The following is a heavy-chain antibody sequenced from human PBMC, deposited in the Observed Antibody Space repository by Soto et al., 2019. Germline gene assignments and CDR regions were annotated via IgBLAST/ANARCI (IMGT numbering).Heavy chain of an antibody. CDR3: AREDWNDGHYCGMGV. CDR2: IWHDGSNK. J-gene: IGHJ6*02. D-gene: IGHD1-1*01. CDR1: GFTFSSYT. Sequence: QVQVVEYGGGVGQPGRSLRLSCAASGFTFSSYTMYWVRQAPGKGLEGVAVIWHDGSNKYYVDSVKGRFTISRDNSKNTLYLQMNSLRAEDTAVYYCAREDWNDGHYCGMGVWGQGTTVTVSS. V-gene: IGHV3-33*01.